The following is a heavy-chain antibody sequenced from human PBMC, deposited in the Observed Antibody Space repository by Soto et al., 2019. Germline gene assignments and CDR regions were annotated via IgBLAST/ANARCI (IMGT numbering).Heavy chain of an antibody. CDR1: GFIFSDYD. V-gene: IGHV3-11*01. D-gene: IGHD1-1*01. CDR2: ISRDGNAI. Sequence: VQLVESGGGLVKPGGSLRLSCAASGFIFSDYDMSWIRQAPGKGLEWLAYISRDGNAIFYADSVNGRFTISRDNAKNSLFLQMDDLRAEDTARFFCARGAEMSSLTKWFDPWGQGTLVTVSS. J-gene: IGHJ5*02. CDR3: ARGAEMSSLTKWFDP.